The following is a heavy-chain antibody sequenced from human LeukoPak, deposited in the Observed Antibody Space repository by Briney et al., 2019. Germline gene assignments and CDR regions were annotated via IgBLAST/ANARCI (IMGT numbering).Heavy chain of an antibody. J-gene: IGHJ4*02. D-gene: IGHD6-6*01. CDR3: ARGSIAAPNDY. V-gene: IGHV4-31*03. Sequence: SGTRSLTCTVSGGSISSGGYYWSWIRQHPGKGLEWIGYIYYSGSTYYNPSLKSRVTISVDTSKNQFSLKLSSVTAADTAVYFCARGSIAAPNDYWGQGTLVTVSS. CDR1: GGSISSGGYY. CDR2: IYYSGST.